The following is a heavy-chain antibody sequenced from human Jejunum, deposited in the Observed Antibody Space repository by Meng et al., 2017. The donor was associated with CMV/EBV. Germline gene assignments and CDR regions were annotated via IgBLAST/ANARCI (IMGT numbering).Heavy chain of an antibody. J-gene: IGHJ2*01. CDR3: AGEHSYGFEGWYFDV. V-gene: IGHV1-69*08. Sequence: GGDCNTYSISWMRQAPGEGREWMGRISPVVAKPNYAKRFQDRVTITADKSTSTAYMDLSNLTSEDTAVYYCAGEHSYGFEGWYFDVWGRGTLVTVSS. CDR1: GGDCNTYS. D-gene: IGHD5-18*01. CDR2: ISPVVAKP.